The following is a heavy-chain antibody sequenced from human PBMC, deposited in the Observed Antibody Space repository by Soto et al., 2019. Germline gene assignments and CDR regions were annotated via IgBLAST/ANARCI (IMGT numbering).Heavy chain of an antibody. CDR2: INHSGTT. Sequence: LSLTCAVYGGSVSGYFWSWIRQPPGKGLEWIGEINHSGTTSYSPSLDSRVTTSVDTSKNQFSLRLSSVTAADTAIYYCARRYCSDSYCSYFDYWGRGTLVTVSS. CDR3: ARRYCSDSYCSYFDY. V-gene: IGHV4-34*01. J-gene: IGHJ4*02. CDR1: GGSVSGYF. D-gene: IGHD2-15*01.